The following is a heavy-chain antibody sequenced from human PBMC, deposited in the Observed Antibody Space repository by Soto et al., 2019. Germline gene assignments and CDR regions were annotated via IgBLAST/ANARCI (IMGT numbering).Heavy chain of an antibody. CDR3: AKLTMTAWRGWFDP. V-gene: IGHV3-23*01. D-gene: IGHD3-22*01. CDR1: TFTFSTDA. J-gene: IGHJ5*02. Sequence: EVQLLESGGGLVQPGGSLRLSCAASTFTFSTDAMSWVRQAPGKGLEWVSAISGSGGNTYYADSVKGRFTISRDNSRHTLFLKMNSRRADDTAVYYCAKLTMTAWRGWFDPWGQGTLVSVSS. CDR2: ISGSGGNT.